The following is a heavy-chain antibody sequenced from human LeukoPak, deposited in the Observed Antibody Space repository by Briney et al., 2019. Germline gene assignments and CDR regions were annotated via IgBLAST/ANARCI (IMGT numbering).Heavy chain of an antibody. J-gene: IGHJ4*02. CDR2: IYYSGST. D-gene: IGHD4-23*01. CDR1: GGSISSSSYY. CDR3: ARQLVTTPFFDY. Sequence: SETLSLTCTVSGGSISSSSYYWGCIRQPPGKGLEWIGSIYYSGSTYYNPSLKSRVTISVDTSKNQFSLKLSSVTAADTAVYYCARQLVTTPFFDYWGQGTLVTVSS. V-gene: IGHV4-39*01.